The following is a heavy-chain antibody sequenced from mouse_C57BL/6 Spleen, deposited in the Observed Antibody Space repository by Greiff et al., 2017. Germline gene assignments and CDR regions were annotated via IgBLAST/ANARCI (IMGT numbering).Heavy chain of an antibody. Sequence: EVKLMESEGGLVQPGSSMKLSCTASGFTFSDYYMAWVRQVPEEGLEWVANINYDGSSTYYLDSLKSRFIISRDNAKNILYLQMSSLKSADTATYYCAREGLYGRGFDYWGQGTTLTVSS. CDR2: INYDGSST. CDR1: GFTFSDYY. D-gene: IGHD1-1*01. J-gene: IGHJ2*01. V-gene: IGHV5-16*01. CDR3: AREGLYGRGFDY.